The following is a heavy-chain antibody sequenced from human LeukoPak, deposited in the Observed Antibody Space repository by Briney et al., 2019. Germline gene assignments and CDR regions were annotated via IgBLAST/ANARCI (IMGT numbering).Heavy chain of an antibody. V-gene: IGHV4-34*01. D-gene: IGHD5-18*01. CDR1: GGSFSGYY. CDR3: ARVSGYRYGGNDL. J-gene: IGHJ5*02. Sequence: SETLSLTCAVYGGSFSGYYWNWIRQPPGKWLGWIGEINHSGSTTYNPSLKSRVTISLDTSKNQFSLKLSSVTAADTAVYYCARVSGYRYGGNDLWGEGTLVTVSS. CDR2: INHSGST.